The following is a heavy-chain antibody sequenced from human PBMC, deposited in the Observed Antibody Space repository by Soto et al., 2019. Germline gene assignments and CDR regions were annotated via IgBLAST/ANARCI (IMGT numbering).Heavy chain of an antibody. V-gene: IGHV3-30*18. CDR1: GFTFSSYV. CDR2: ISYDGSNK. D-gene: IGHD2-2*01. Sequence: LRLSCAASGFTFSSYVMHWVRQAPGKGLEWVAVISYDGSNKYYADSVKGRFTISRDNSKNTLYLQMDSLGAEDTAVYYCAKQHLGYCSTTSCSLDYWGQGTLVTVSS. J-gene: IGHJ4*02. CDR3: AKQHLGYCSTTSCSLDY.